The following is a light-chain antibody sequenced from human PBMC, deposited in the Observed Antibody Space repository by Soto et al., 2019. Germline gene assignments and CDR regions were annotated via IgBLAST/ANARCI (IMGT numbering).Light chain of an antibody. V-gene: IGKV3-15*01. CDR1: QSLSSN. J-gene: IGKJ1*01. Sequence: EIVMTQSPGTLSVSPGERASLSCRASQSLSSNLAWYQQKPGQAPRLLIYDASSRATGIPARFSGSGSGTDFTLTISGLQSEDFAVYYCQQYSHWQWTFGQGTKVDIK. CDR3: QQYSHWQWT. CDR2: DAS.